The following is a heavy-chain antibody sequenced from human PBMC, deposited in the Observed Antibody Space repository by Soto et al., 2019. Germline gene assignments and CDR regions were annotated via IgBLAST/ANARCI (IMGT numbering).Heavy chain of an antibody. Sequence: GGSLRLSCAASGFTFDDYAMHWVRQAPGKGLEWVSGISWNSGSIGYADSVKGRFTISRDNAKNSLYLQMNSLRAEDTALYYCAKAQRGYSGYAFDYWGQGTLVTVSS. CDR2: ISWNSGSI. V-gene: IGHV3-9*01. CDR3: AKAQRGYSGYAFDY. CDR1: GFTFDDYA. J-gene: IGHJ4*02. D-gene: IGHD5-12*01.